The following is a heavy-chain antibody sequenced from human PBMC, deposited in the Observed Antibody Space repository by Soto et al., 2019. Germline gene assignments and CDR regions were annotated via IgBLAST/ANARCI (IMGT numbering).Heavy chain of an antibody. CDR1: GFSLSNARMG. D-gene: IGHD3-16*01. V-gene: IGHV2-26*01. J-gene: IGHJ4*02. CDR2: IFSNDEK. CDR3: AREGGGGDIDY. Sequence: KESGPVLVKPTETLTLTCTVSGFSLSNARMGVSWIRQPPGKALEWLAHIFSNDEKSYSTSLKSRLTISKDTSKSQVVLTMTSKAPWETAPYYRAREGGGGDIDYWGQGTLVTVSS.